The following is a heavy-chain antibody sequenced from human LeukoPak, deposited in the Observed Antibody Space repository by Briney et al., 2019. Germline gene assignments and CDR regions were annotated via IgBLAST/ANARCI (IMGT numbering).Heavy chain of an antibody. CDR2: IYSGGST. CDR1: GFTVRSNY. V-gene: IGHV3-53*01. D-gene: IGHD1-26*01. CDR3: ARVGGGAVDY. Sequence: GGSLRLSCASSGFTVRSNYMSWVRQAPGIGLVWVSVIYSGGSTYYADSVKGRFTISRDNCKNTLYLQMNSLRAEDTAVYYCARVGGGAVDYWGQGTLVTVSS. J-gene: IGHJ4*02.